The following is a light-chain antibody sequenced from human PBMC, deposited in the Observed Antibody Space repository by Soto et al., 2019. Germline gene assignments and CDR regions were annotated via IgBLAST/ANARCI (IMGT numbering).Light chain of an antibody. CDR3: QQYGSSPYT. J-gene: IGKJ2*01. CDR2: GAS. CDR1: QSVSSDY. V-gene: IGKV3-20*01. Sequence: EIVLTQSLGTLSLSLGARATLXWRASQSVSSDYVAWYRQKPGQVPTVLIYGASSRPGGIPDRFSGSGSGTDFTLTIPRLEPEDFAVYYCQQYGSSPYTFGQGTKVDTK.